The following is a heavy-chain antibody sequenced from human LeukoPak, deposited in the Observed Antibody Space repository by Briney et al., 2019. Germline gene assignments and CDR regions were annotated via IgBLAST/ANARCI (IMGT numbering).Heavy chain of an antibody. CDR3: ARAPTVLVGYCSSSGCQADY. CDR1: GFTVNSYS. V-gene: IGHV3-21*01. Sequence: GGSLRLSCAASGFTVNSYSMNWVRQAPGRGLEWVSAIDPSSTYIYYADSVKGRFTISRDNAENSLYLQMNSLRVEDTAVYYCARAPTVLVGYCSSSGCQADYWGQGTLVTVSS. J-gene: IGHJ4*02. D-gene: IGHD2-2*01. CDR2: IDPSSTYI.